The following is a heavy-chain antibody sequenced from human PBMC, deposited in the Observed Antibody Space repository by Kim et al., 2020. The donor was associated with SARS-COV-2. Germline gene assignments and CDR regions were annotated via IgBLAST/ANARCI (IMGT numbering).Heavy chain of an antibody. V-gene: IGHV4-59*01. J-gene: IGHJ4*02. CDR2: IYYSGST. CDR3: ARGSGFGRSGVDY. D-gene: IGHD2-15*01. CDR1: GGSISSYY. Sequence: SETLSLTCTVSGGSISSYYWSWIRQPPGKGLEWIGYIYYSGSTNYNPSLKSRVTISVDTSKNQFSLKLSSVTAADTAVYYCARGSGFGRSGVDYWGQGTLVTVSS.